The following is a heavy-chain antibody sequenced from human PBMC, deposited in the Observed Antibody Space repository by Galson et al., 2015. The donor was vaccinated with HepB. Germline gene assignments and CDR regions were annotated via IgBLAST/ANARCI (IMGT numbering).Heavy chain of an antibody. J-gene: IGHJ5*02. D-gene: IGHD2-2*01. CDR2: INPNSGGT. CDR1: GYTFTGHY. CDR3: ARADIVVVAAPNWFDP. V-gene: IGHV1-2*02. Sequence: SCKASGYTFTGHYIHWVRQAPGQGLEWMGWINPNSGGTNCAQKFQGRVTMTRDTSISTAYMELTMLKSDDTAVYYCARADIVVVAAPNWFDPWGQGTLVTVSS.